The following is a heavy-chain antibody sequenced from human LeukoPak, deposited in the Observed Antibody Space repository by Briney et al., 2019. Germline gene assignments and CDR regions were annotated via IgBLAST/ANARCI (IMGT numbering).Heavy chain of an antibody. V-gene: IGHV3-23*01. J-gene: IGHJ4*02. CDR2: ICGSGDST. CDR3: AKGGAGYCSSTSCLYYFDY. CDR1: GFTFSRYA. D-gene: IGHD2-2*01. Sequence: GGSLRLSCTASGFTFSRYAMNWVRQAPGKGLEWVSTICGSGDSTYYADSVKGRFTISRDNSKNTLHLQMNSLRAEDTAVYYCAKGGAGYCSSTSCLYYFDYWGQGTLVTVST.